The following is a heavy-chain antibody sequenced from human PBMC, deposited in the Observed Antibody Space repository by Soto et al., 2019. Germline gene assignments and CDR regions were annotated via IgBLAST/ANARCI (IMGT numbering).Heavy chain of an antibody. CDR1: GYTFTGHY. CDR2: IKSNSGGT. D-gene: IGHD3-22*01. J-gene: IGHJ4*02. Sequence: ASVKVSCKASGYTFTGHYMHWVRQAPGQGLEWMGWIKSNSGGTNYAQKLQGRVTMTRDTSISTPYMDLSRLRSDDTAVYYWARLGSSGYTNIDYWGQGTLVTVSS. CDR3: ARLGSSGYTNIDY. V-gene: IGHV1-2*02.